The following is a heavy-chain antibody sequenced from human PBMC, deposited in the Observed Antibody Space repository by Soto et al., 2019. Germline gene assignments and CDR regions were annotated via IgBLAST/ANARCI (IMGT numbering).Heavy chain of an antibody. J-gene: IGHJ4*02. CDR1: GGSFSGYY. D-gene: IGHD3-3*01. Sequence: SETLSLTCAVYGGSFSGYYWSWIRQPPGKGLEWIGEINHSGSTNYNPSLKSRVTISVDTSKNQFSLKLSSVTAADTAVYYCARGGYDFWSGYPFDYWGQGTLVTV. V-gene: IGHV4-34*01. CDR3: ARGGYDFWSGYPFDY. CDR2: INHSGST.